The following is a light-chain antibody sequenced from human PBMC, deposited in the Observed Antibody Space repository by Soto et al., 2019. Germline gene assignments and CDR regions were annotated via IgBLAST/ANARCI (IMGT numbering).Light chain of an antibody. CDR3: AGWDDSRNGPV. CDR2: RNN. V-gene: IGLV1-44*01. J-gene: IGLJ3*02. CDR1: TSNIGTNT. Sequence: QSVLTQPPSASGTPGQSVTISCSGSTSNIGTNTVSWYQQLPATDPNLLISRNNHRPPGVPDRYSVSKSGASGSLAISGLQSEDEAYYDCAGWDDSRNGPVFGGGTKVTVL.